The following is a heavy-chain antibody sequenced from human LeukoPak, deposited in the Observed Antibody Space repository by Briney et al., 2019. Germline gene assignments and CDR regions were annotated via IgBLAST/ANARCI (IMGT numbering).Heavy chain of an antibody. Sequence: GGSLRLSCAASGFSFSNYAMTWVRQAPGKGLEWVSTISSGDDITYYADSVKGRFTISRDNSKNTLYLQMNSLRAEDTAVYYCARELGGLFDYWGQGTLVTVSS. V-gene: IGHV3-23*01. CDR1: GFSFSNYA. J-gene: IGHJ4*02. CDR3: ARELGGLFDY. D-gene: IGHD3-16*01. CDR2: ISSGDDIT.